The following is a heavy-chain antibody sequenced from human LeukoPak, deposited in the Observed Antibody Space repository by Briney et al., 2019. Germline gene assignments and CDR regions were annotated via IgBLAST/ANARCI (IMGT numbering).Heavy chain of an antibody. CDR3: ARDRPRAV. J-gene: IGHJ6*02. CDR2: ISGRDDTT. CDR1: GFTFSSYA. Sequence: GGSLRLSCAASGFTFSSYAMSWVRQTPGKGLESVSVISGRDDTTHYADSVKGRFTISRDNSKNTLYLQMNSLRAEDTALYYCARDRPRAVWGQGTTVTVSS. V-gene: IGHV3-23*01.